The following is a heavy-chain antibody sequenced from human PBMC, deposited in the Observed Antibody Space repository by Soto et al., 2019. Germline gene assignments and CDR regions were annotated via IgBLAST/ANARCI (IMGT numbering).Heavy chain of an antibody. CDR1: GYTFTGYY. CDR3: ARAYYYDSSGYYRTKHTYYYGMDV. D-gene: IGHD3-22*01. J-gene: IGHJ6*02. CDR2: INPNSGGT. V-gene: IGHV1-2*04. Sequence: GASVKVSCKASGYTFTGYYMHWVRQAPGQGLEWMGWINPNSGGTNYAQKFQGWVTMTRDTSISTAYMELSRLRSDDTAVYYCARAYYYDSSGYYRTKHTYYYGMDVWGQGTTVTVSS.